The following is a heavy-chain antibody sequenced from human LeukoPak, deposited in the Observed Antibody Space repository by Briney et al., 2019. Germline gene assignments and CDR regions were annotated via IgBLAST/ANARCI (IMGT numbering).Heavy chain of an antibody. V-gene: IGHV3-7*01. CDR1: GFTFSSYW. D-gene: IGHD3-16*02. CDR3: AREVARGLRLGELSLHHYGMDV. CDR2: IKQDGSEK. J-gene: IGHJ6*02. Sequence: PGGSLRLSCAASGFTFSSYWMSWVRQAPGKGLEWVANIKQDGSEKYYVDSVKGRFTISRDNAKNSLYLQMNSLRAEDTAVYYCAREVARGLRLGELSLHHYGMDVWGQGTTVTVSS.